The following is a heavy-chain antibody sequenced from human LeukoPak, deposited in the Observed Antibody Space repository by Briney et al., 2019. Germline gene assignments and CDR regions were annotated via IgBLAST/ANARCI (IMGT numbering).Heavy chain of an antibody. Sequence: GRSLRLSCAASGFTFSSYGIHWVRQAPGKGLEWVSYISSSGSSIYYADSVKGRFTISRDNAKNSLYLQMNSLRAEDTAVYYCACLEYYYYGMDVWGQGTTVTVSS. V-gene: IGHV3-48*04. CDR2: ISSSGSSI. CDR1: GFTFSSYG. J-gene: IGHJ6*02. CDR3: ACLEYYYYGMDV.